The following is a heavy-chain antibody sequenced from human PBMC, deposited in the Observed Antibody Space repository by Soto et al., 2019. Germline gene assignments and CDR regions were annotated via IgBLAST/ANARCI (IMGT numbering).Heavy chain of an antibody. CDR3: ARDPRGAYSSSYPGIDY. J-gene: IGHJ4*02. D-gene: IGHD6-13*01. Sequence: PSETLSLTCVVSGGSISSSNWWSWVRQPPGKGLEWIGEIYYSGSTNYNPSLKSRVTISVDKSKNQFSLKLSSMTAADTAVYYCARDPRGAYSSSYPGIDYWGQGTLVTVSS. CDR2: IYYSGST. CDR1: GGSISSSNW. V-gene: IGHV4-4*02.